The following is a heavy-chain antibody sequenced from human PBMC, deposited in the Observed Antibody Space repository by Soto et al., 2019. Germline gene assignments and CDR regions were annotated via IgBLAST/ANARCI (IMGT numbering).Heavy chain of an antibody. CDR2: IYYSGST. D-gene: IGHD2-15*01. CDR3: ARHDPHGTRYCSGGSCYWSGYFDL. CDR1: GGSISSSSYY. J-gene: IGHJ2*01. Sequence: QLQLQESGPGLVKPSETLSLTCTVSGGSISSSSYYWGWIRQPPGKGLEWIGSIYYSGSTYYNPSLKCRVTISVETSKNQFSLKLGSVTAAATAVYYCARHDPHGTRYCSGGSCYWSGYFDLWGCGTLVTVSS. V-gene: IGHV4-39*01.